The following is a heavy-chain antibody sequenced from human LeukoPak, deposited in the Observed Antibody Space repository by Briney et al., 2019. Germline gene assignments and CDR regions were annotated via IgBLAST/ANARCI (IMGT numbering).Heavy chain of an antibody. J-gene: IGHJ4*02. Sequence: GGSLRLSCAASGFTFSSYAMSWVRQAPGKGLEWVSAISGSGGSTYYADSVKGRFTISRDNSKNTLFLQMNSLRAEDTAVYYCAKALLRYFDFDYWGQGTLVTVSS. CDR2: ISGSGGST. CDR3: AKALLRYFDFDY. V-gene: IGHV3-23*01. D-gene: IGHD3-9*01. CDR1: GFTFSSYA.